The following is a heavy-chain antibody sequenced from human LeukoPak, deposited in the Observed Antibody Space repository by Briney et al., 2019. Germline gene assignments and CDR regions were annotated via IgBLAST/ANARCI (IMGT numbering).Heavy chain of an antibody. D-gene: IGHD3-3*02. CDR2: ITPKSGDT. J-gene: IGHJ4*02. Sequence: ASVKVSCKASGYTFSDFYIHWVRQAPGQGLEYVGWITPKSGDTYSPQRLQDRVTMTRDASISTAYMELISLRSDDTAVYFCARVRLADERAWAYWGQGTLVTVSS. CDR1: GYTFSDFY. V-gene: IGHV1-2*02. CDR3: ARVRLADERAWAY.